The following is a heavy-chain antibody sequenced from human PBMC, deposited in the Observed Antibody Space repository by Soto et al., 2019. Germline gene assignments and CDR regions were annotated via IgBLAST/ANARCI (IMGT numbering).Heavy chain of an antibody. V-gene: IGHV4-4*02. J-gene: IGHJ5*02. CDR2: IYHSGST. Sequence: QVQLQESGPGLVKPSGTLSLNCAVSGGSISSSIWWSWVRQPPGKGLEWIGEIYHSGSTNYNPSLKSRVTISVDKSKNQFSLKLSSVTAADTAAYYCASKRWELPNWFDPWGQGTLVTVSS. D-gene: IGHD1-7*01. CDR1: GGSISSSIW. CDR3: ASKRWELPNWFDP.